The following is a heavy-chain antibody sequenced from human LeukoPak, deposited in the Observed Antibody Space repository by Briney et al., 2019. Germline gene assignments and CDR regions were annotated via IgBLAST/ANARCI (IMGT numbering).Heavy chain of an antibody. CDR3: ARGDHSSSWYPYYNWFDP. Sequence: ASVTVSCKASGYTFTSYDINWVRQATGQGLEWMGWMNPNSGNTGYAQKFQGRVTMTRNTSISTAYMELSSLRSEDTAVYYCARGDHSSSWYPYYNWFDPWGQGTLVTVSS. J-gene: IGHJ5*02. D-gene: IGHD6-13*01. CDR1: GYTFTSYD. V-gene: IGHV1-8*01. CDR2: MNPNSGNT.